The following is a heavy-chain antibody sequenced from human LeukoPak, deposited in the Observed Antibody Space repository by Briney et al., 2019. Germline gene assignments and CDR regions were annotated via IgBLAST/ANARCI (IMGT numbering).Heavy chain of an antibody. D-gene: IGHD4-23*01. V-gene: IGHV3-7*01. Sequence: GGSLRLSCAASEFTLGSNWMAWVRQAPGKGLEWVANIGPGRSQKYYVDSVKGRFTTSRDNAKNSVSLQMNSLRDDDTAVYYCASGLDYGGLDYWGQGTLVTVSS. CDR2: IGPGRSQK. CDR1: EFTLGSNW. CDR3: ASGLDYGGLDY. J-gene: IGHJ4*02.